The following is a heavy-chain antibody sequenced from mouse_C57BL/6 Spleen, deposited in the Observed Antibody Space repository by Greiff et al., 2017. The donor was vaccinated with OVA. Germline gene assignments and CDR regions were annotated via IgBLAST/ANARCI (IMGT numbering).Heavy chain of an antibody. D-gene: IGHD1-1*01. J-gene: IGHJ4*01. CDR3: ARSPYYYGSSSYYAMDY. CDR1: GYTFTSYW. CDR2: IDPSDSET. V-gene: IGHV1-52*01. Sequence: QVQLQQPGAELVRPGSSVKLSCKASGYTFTSYWLHWVKQRPIPGLEWIGNIDPSDSETPYNQKFKDKATLTVAQSSSTAYMQLSRLTSEDSAVYYCARSPYYYGSSSYYAMDYWGQGTSVTVSS.